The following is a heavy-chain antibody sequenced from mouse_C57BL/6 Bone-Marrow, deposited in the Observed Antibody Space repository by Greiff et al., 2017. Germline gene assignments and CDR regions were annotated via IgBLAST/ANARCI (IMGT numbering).Heavy chain of an antibody. D-gene: IGHD1-1*01. CDR1: GFNIKDYY. Sequence: VQLQQSGAELVRPGASVKLSCTASGFNIKDYYMHWVKQRPEQGLEWIGRIDPEDGDPEYAPKFKGKATMTADTSSNTAYLQLSSLTSEDTAVYYCTSYYGSSPYWYFDVWGTGTTVTVSS. CDR2: IDPEDGDP. CDR3: TSYYGSSPYWYFDV. J-gene: IGHJ1*03. V-gene: IGHV14-1*01.